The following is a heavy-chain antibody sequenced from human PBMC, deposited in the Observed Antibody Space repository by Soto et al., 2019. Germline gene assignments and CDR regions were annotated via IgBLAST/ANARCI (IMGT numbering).Heavy chain of an antibody. CDR1: GGSMRSGSYY. CDR3: ARGSYSSSSSWFDP. CDR2: ISNSGNT. V-gene: IGHV4-31*03. J-gene: IGHJ5*02. Sequence: QVQLQESGPGLVKPSQTLSLTCSVCGGSMRSGSYYWTWILQHPGKGLEWLAYISNSGNTYYNPSLETRLTISVDTSKTLFSLSLTSVTAADTALYYCARGSYSSSSSWFDPWGQGTLVTVSS. D-gene: IGHD6-6*01.